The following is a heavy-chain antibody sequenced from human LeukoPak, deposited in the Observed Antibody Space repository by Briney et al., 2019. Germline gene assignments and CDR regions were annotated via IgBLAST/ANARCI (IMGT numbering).Heavy chain of an antibody. Sequence: PGWALRLSCAASGFIFISYWMNWVRQAPGKGLEWVANIKEDGSAKYYVDSVKGRFTISRDNAKNSLYLQMNSLRAEDTAVYYCVMDMDVWGQGTTVTVSS. CDR1: GFIFISYW. CDR2: IKEDGSAK. V-gene: IGHV3-7*05. CDR3: VMDMDV. J-gene: IGHJ6*02.